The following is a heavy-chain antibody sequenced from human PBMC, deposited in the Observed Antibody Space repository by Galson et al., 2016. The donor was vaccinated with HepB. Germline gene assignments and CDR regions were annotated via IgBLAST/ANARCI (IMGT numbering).Heavy chain of an antibody. Sequence: SLRLSCAASGFTFSRYWMSWVRQAPGKGLEWVANIKPDGSESYYADSVKGRFTLSRDNSKNTLYLQMNSLRAEDTAVYYCAKTVRMTTVTGFDYWGQGTLVTVSS. V-gene: IGHV3-7*02. CDR3: AKTVRMTTVTGFDY. D-gene: IGHD4-17*01. CDR2: IKPDGSES. J-gene: IGHJ4*02. CDR1: GFTFSRYW.